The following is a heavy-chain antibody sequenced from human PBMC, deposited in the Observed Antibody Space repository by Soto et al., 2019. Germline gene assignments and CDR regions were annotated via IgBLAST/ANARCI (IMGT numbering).Heavy chain of an antibody. CDR1: GGSISSGDYY. V-gene: IGHV4-30-4*01. CDR2: IYYSGST. Sequence: SETLSLTCTVSGGSISSGDYYWSWIRQPPGKGLEWIGYIYYSGSTYYNPSLKSRVTISVDTSENQFSLKLSSVTAADTAVYYCARVQWSGCFDPWGQGTLVTVSS. D-gene: IGHD2-15*01. J-gene: IGHJ5*02. CDR3: ARVQWSGCFDP.